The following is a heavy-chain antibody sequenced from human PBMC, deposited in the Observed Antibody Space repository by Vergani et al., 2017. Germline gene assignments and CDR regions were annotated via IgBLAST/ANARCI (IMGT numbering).Heavy chain of an antibody. CDR3: ARGAVRGVRRSYFDY. CDR1: GGSISSGDYY. Sequence: QVQLQESGPGLVKPSQTLSLTCTVSGGSISSGDYYWSWIRQPPGKGLEWIGYIYYSGSTYYNPSLKSRVTISVDTSENQFSLKLSSVTAADTAVYYCARGAVRGVRRSYFDYWGQGTLVTVSS. J-gene: IGHJ4*02. D-gene: IGHD3-10*01. CDR2: IYYSGST. V-gene: IGHV4-30-4*01.